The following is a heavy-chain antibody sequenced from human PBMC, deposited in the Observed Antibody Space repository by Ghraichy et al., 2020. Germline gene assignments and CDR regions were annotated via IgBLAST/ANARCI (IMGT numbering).Heavy chain of an antibody. D-gene: IGHD6-19*01. J-gene: IGHJ4*02. Sequence: SETLSLTCTVSGDSISSSSWSWIRQPPGKGLEWIGFIYASGTTSYKPPLNRRISISVDRSKNQCSLRLSSVTAADTAVYYCARHNPAVTVDEDPSFDRWGQGTLVTVSS. CDR2: IYASGTT. CDR3: ARHNPAVTVDEDPSFDR. V-gene: IGHV4-4*09. CDR1: GDSISSSS.